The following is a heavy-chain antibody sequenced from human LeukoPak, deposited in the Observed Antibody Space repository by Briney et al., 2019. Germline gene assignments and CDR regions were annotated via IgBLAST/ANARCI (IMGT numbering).Heavy chain of an antibody. V-gene: IGHV1-69*06. CDR3: ATDYPLYPTDSPRFDY. CDR2: IIPIFGSA. J-gene: IGHJ4*02. D-gene: IGHD3-16*01. CDR1: GGIFSSYA. Sequence: SVKVSCKASGGIFSSYAINWVRQAPGQGLEWMGRIIPIFGSANYAQKFQGRVTITADKSTRTAYMELSSLRSEDTAVYYCATDYPLYPTDSPRFDYWGQGTLVTVSS.